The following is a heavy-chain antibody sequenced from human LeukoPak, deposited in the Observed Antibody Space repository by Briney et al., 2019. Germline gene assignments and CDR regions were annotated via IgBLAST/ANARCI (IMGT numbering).Heavy chain of an antibody. J-gene: IGHJ3*02. CDR2: IYHSGST. Sequence: SETLSLTCAVSGYSISSGYYWGWIRQPPGKGLEWIGSIYHSGSTYYNPSLKSRVTISVDTSKNQFSLKLSSVTAADTAVYYCARNRAGGNPGAFDIWGQGTMVTVSS. CDR3: ARNRAGGNPGAFDI. V-gene: IGHV4-38-2*01. CDR1: GYSISSGYY. D-gene: IGHD1-14*01.